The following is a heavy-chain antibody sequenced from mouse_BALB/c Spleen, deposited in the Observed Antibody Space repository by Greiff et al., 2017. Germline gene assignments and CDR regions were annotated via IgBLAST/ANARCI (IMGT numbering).Heavy chain of an antibody. Sequence: QVHVKQSGPELVRPGVSVKISCKGSGYTFTDYAMHWVKQSHAKSLEWIGVISTYSGNTNYNQKFKGKATMTVDKSSSTAYMELARLTSEDSAIYYCARGPTMITTDWYFDVWGAGTTVTVSS. V-gene: IGHV1-67*01. CDR2: ISTYSGNT. CDR1: GYTFTDYA. D-gene: IGHD2-4*01. J-gene: IGHJ1*01. CDR3: ARGPTMITTDWYFDV.